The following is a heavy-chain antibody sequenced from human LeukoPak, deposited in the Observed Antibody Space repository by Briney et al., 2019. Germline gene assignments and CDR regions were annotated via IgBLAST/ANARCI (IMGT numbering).Heavy chain of an antibody. CDR3: ARGVSWSSTGYCSDSSCYSGFLSNYFDY. V-gene: IGHV4-31*03. D-gene: IGHD2-15*01. CDR2: IYYSGIT. J-gene: IGHJ4*02. Sequence: SQTLSLTCTVSGGSISSGGYYWGWIRQHPGKGLEWIGYIYYSGITYYNPSLKSRVTISVDTSKNQFSLKLSSVTAADTAVYYCARGVSWSSTGYCSDSSCYSGFLSNYFDYWGQGTLVTVSS. CDR1: GGSISSGGYY.